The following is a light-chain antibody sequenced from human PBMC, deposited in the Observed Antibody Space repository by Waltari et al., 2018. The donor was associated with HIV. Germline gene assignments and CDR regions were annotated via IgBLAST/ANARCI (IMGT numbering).Light chain of an antibody. CDR2: FNN. V-gene: IGLV1-44*01. CDR1: SSNVGSNN. J-gene: IGLJ3*02. CDR3: AARDDSLQGVW. Sequence: QSVLTQPPSASGTPGQRVTISCSGGSSNVGSNNVHWNQQLPGEAPKHLIYFNNQRPSGGPDEFPCSKSGTSASLAISGLQSEDEADYYGAARDDSLQGVWFGGGTKVTVL.